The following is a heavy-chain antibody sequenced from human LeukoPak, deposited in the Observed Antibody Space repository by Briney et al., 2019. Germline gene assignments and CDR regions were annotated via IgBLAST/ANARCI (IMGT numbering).Heavy chain of an antibody. CDR3: AKEGMGSEATTSDGAFDI. Sequence: PSETLSLTCTVSGGSISVYHWSWIRQPPGKGLEWIGYLYDTGSTNYNPSLKSRVTILVDTSKKQISLKLISVTAADTAVYFCAKEGMGSEATTSDGAFDIWGQGTTVTVSS. D-gene: IGHD1-26*01. CDR1: GGSISVYH. V-gene: IGHV4-59*12. J-gene: IGHJ3*02. CDR2: LYDTGST.